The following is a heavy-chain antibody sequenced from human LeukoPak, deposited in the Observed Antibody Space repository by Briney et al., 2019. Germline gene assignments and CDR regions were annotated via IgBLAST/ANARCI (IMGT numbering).Heavy chain of an antibody. CDR3: ARSDYFYYMDV. V-gene: IGHV1-2*02. Sequence: ALVKVSCKASGYNFTGYYIHWVRQAPGQGLEWVGWINPNSGGTHHAQSFQGRVTMTRDTSISTAYMVLSRLRSDDTALYYCARSDYFYYMDVWGKGTTVTVSS. CDR1: GYNFTGYY. J-gene: IGHJ6*03. CDR2: INPNSGGT.